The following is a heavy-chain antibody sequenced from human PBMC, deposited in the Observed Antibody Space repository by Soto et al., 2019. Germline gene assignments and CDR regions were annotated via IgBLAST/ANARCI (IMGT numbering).Heavy chain of an antibody. V-gene: IGHV4-31*03. CDR2: IYYSGST. D-gene: IGHD6-13*01. J-gene: IGHJ5*02. Sequence: PSETLSLTCTVSGGSICSGGYYWSWIRQHPGKGLEWIGYIYYSGSTYYNPSLKSRVTISVDTSKNQFSLKLSSVTAADTAVYYCARVFSDSSSFFDPWGQGTRVTVSS. CDR1: GGSICSGGYY. CDR3: ARVFSDSSSFFDP.